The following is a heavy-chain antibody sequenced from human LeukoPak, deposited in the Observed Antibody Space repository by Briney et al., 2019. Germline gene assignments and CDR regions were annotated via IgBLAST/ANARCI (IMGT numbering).Heavy chain of an antibody. D-gene: IGHD4-11*01. CDR2: IYSTGST. Sequence: SETLSLTCTVSGGSISSGGYYWSWIRQPAGKGLEYIGRIYSTGSTNYNPSLRSRVTISVDTSKNHFSLKLSSVTAADTAVYYCAREGGISVTTFPYWGQGTLVTVSS. V-gene: IGHV4-61*02. J-gene: IGHJ4*02. CDR1: GGSISSGGYY. CDR3: AREGGISVTTFPY.